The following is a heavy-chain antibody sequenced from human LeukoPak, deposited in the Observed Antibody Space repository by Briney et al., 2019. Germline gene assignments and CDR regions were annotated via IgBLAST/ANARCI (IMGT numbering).Heavy chain of an antibody. CDR2: MYYSGIT. V-gene: IGHV4-39*01. Sequence: PSETLSLTCTVSGGSISSSSYYWGWIRQPPGKGLEWIGTMYYSGITYYNPSLKSRVTTSVDTSKNQFTLKVSSVTAADTAVYYCARSNWASNVVIDYWGQGILVIVSS. CDR3: ARSNWASNVVIDY. J-gene: IGHJ4*02. CDR1: GGSISSSSYY. D-gene: IGHD1-1*01.